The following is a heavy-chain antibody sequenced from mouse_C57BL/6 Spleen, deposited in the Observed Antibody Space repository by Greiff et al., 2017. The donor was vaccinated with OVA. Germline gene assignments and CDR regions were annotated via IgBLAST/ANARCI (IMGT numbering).Heavy chain of an antibody. CDR3: AGGAYYDYLYYAMDY. Sequence: LQQSGAELVRPGASVKMSCKASGYTFTSYNMHWVKQTPRQGLEWIGAIYPGNGDTSYNQKFKGKATLTVDKSSSTAYMQLSSLTSEDSAVYFCAGGAYYDYLYYAMDYWGQGTSVTVSS. CDR2: IYPGNGDT. V-gene: IGHV1-12*01. D-gene: IGHD2-4*01. CDR1: GYTFTSYN. J-gene: IGHJ4*01.